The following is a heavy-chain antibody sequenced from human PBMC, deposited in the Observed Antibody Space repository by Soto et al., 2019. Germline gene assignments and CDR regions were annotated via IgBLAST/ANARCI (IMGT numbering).Heavy chain of an antibody. Sequence: PGESLKISCKGSGYSFTSYWIGWVRQMPGKGLEWMGIIYPGDSDTRYSPSFQGQVTISADKSISTAYLQWSSLKASDTAMYYCARHVIARGEMATAGGYFDYWGQGTLVTVSS. J-gene: IGHJ4*02. CDR2: IYPGDSDT. CDR1: GYSFTSYW. V-gene: IGHV5-51*01. CDR3: ARHVIARGEMATAGGYFDY. D-gene: IGHD5-18*01.